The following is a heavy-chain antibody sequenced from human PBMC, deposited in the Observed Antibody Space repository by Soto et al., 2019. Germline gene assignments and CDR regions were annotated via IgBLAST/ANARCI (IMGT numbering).Heavy chain of an antibody. V-gene: IGHV3-23*01. Sequence: EVQLLESGGGLVQPGGSLRLSCAASGVTFSNYAMTWVRQAPGKGLEWVSAISGSGGTTYYADSVKGRFTISRDNSKTALYLQMNSLRAEDTAVYYCAKDRDDVVATSNDAFDIWAQGTMLTVSS. D-gene: IGHD5-12*01. CDR2: ISGSGGTT. J-gene: IGHJ3*02. CDR1: GVTFSNYA. CDR3: AKDRDDVVATSNDAFDI.